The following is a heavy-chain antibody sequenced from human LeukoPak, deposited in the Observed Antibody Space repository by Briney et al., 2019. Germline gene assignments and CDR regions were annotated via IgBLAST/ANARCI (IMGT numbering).Heavy chain of an antibody. CDR2: ISSSGTYI. D-gene: IGHD3-10*01. CDR3: ARAEGSGSSFDY. V-gene: IGHV3-21*01. CDR1: GFPFSSYT. J-gene: IGHJ4*02. Sequence: KSRGSLRLSCAASGFPFSSYTMNWVRQAPGKGLEWVSSISSSGTYIYYADSVKGRFTIARDNARNSLYLQMNSLRVEDTAVYYCARAEGSGSSFDYWGQGTLVTVSS.